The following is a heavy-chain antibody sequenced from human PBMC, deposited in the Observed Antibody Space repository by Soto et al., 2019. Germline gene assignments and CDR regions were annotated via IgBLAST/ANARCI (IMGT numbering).Heavy chain of an antibody. Sequence: QITLKESGPTLVKPTQTLTLTCTFSGFSLTTSGMGVGWIRQPPGKALEWLAHIYWDDDKRYSPSLKSRLTITKDTSKIQVVLTMTNMALVDTATYYCAHSRIGEYDYWGQGTLVTVSS. CDR2: IYWDDDK. V-gene: IGHV2-5*02. CDR1: GFSLTTSGMG. D-gene: IGHD3-3*01. CDR3: AHSRIGEYDY. J-gene: IGHJ4*02.